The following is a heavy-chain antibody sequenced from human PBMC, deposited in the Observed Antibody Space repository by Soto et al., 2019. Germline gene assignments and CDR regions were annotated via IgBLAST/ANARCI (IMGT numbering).Heavy chain of an antibody. CDR1: GFTFSSYW. Sequence: EVQLVESGGGLVQPGGSLRLSCAASGFTFSSYWMSWVRQAPGKGLEWVANIKQDGSNKYYADSVKGRFTISRDNSKNTLYLQMNSLRVEDTAVYYCARRYCSSTSCYLVDHWGQGTLVTVSS. J-gene: IGHJ4*02. D-gene: IGHD2-2*01. V-gene: IGHV3-7*01. CDR3: ARRYCSSTSCYLVDH. CDR2: IKQDGSNK.